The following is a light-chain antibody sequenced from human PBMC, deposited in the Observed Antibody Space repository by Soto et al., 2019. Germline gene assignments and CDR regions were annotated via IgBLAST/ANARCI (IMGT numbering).Light chain of an antibody. V-gene: IGLV3-21*04. CDR1: NIGSRS. CDR2: YDR. J-gene: IGLJ2*01. Sequence: SYELTQPPSVSVAPGRTARITCWGNNIGSRSVHWYQQMPGQAPLLVIYYDRDRPSGIPERFSGSNSGNTATLTINRVEAGDEASYYCQAWDSGSGHRVFGGGTKLTVL. CDR3: QAWDSGSGHRV.